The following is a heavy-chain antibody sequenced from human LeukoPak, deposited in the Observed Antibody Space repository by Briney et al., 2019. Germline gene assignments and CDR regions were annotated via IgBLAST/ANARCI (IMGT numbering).Heavy chain of an antibody. D-gene: IGHD5-12*01. J-gene: IGHJ4*02. CDR3: ARLGSGYDPGDF. CDR1: GCTFSTLD. V-gene: IGHV1-69*13. CDR2: IIPLFGPA. Sequence: SVKVSCKASGCTFSTLDISWVRQAPGHGLEWMGGIIPLFGPANYAQKFQDRVTIIADESTTTAYMELSSLRSEDTAVYYCARLGSGYDPGDFWGQGTLVTVST.